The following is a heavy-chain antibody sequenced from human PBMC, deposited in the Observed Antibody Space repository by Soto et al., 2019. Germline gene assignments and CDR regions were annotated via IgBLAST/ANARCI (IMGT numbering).Heavy chain of an antibody. D-gene: IGHD1-20*01. CDR3: ARDRDGIFVY. V-gene: IGHV4-59*01. CDR2: IYYSGST. CDR1: GGSISSYY. Sequence: PSETLSLTCTVSGGSISSYYWSWIRQPPGKGLEWIGYIYYSGSTNYNPSLKSRVTISVDTSKNQFSLKLSSVTAADTAVYYCARDRDGIFVYWGQGTLVTVSS. J-gene: IGHJ4*02.